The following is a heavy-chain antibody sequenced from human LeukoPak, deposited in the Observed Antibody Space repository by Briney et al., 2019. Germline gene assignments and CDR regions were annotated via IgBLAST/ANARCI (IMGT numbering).Heavy chain of an antibody. CDR1: GGNFGNHV. D-gene: IGHD6-6*01. CDR2: ITPFFGVA. V-gene: IGHV1-69*04. J-gene: IGHJ6*02. Sequence: ASVKVSCKASGGNFGNHVIHWVRQAPGQGLEWMGRITPFFGVANYAQTFQDRVTFTADKITNTAYMQISSLKSEDTAVYFCARDTNEEYSSSSDGLAVWGQGTTVTVSS. CDR3: ARDTNEEYSSSSDGLAV.